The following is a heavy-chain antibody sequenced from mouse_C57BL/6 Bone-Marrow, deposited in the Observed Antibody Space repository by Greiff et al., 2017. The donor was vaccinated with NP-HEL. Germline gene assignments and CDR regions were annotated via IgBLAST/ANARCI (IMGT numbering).Heavy chain of an antibody. CDR1: GYTFTSYW. J-gene: IGHJ1*03. D-gene: IGHD2-3*01. CDR2: IDPSDSYT. Sequence: QVQLKQPGAELVRPGTSVKLSCKASGYTFTSYWMHWVKQRPGQGLEWIGVIDPSDSYTNYNQKFKGKATLTVDTSSSTAYMQLSSLTSEDSAVYYCARNDPWYFDVWGTGTTVTVSS. CDR3: ARNDPWYFDV. V-gene: IGHV1-59*01.